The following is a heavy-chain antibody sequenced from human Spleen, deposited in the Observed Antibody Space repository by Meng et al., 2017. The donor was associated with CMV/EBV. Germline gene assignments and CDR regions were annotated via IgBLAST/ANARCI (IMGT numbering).Heavy chain of an antibody. CDR1: GYTFSSYY. CDR2: INPSGGST. Sequence: ASVKVSCKASGYTFSSYYIHWVRQAPGQGFEWMGIINPSGGSTSYAQKFQGRVTMSRDTSTSTVYMELSSLRSEDTAVYYCARDLGDQLLWTYWFDPWGQGTLVTVSS. CDR3: ARDLGDQLLWTYWFDP. D-gene: IGHD2-2*01. J-gene: IGHJ5*02. V-gene: IGHV1-46*01.